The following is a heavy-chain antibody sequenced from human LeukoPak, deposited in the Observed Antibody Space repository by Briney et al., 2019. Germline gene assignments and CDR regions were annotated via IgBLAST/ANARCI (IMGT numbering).Heavy chain of an antibody. CDR1: GFTFDDYA. Sequence: AESLTLSCAASGFTFDDYAFHWVRNRQRKGLEWVSVISWDGGSTSYADSVKGRFTISRDNSKNSLYLQMNSLRSEYSALYYCAKDRGGVDYWGQGTLVTVSS. CDR2: ISWDGGST. V-gene: IGHV3-43*01. D-gene: IGHD3-16*01. J-gene: IGHJ4*02. CDR3: AKDRGGVDY.